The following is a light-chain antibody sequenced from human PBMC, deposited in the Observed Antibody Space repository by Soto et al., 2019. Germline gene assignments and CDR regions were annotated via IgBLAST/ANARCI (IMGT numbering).Light chain of an antibody. Sequence: QSALTQPPSASGSPGQSVTISCTGTSSDVGAYNYVSWYQQHPGKAPKLVIFEVNKRPSGVPDRFSGSKSGNTASLTVSGLQTEDEADYDCNSYAASNTFVFGTGTKVTVL. J-gene: IGLJ1*01. CDR3: NSYAASNTFV. CDR1: SSDVGAYNY. V-gene: IGLV2-8*01. CDR2: EVN.